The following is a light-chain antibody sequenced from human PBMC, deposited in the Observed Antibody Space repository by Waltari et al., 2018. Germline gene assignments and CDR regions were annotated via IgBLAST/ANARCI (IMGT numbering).Light chain of an antibody. V-gene: IGKV3-20*01. Sequence: ETVLAQSPGTLSLSLGDSATLSCRASHSVRRDYLAWYQQKPGQAPRLLIYGASSRATGIPARFSGSGSGTDFTLTISSLQPEDFATYYCQHSYGPPPFTFGPGTKVDIK. CDR1: HSVRRDY. CDR2: GAS. CDR3: QHSYGPPPFT. J-gene: IGKJ3*01.